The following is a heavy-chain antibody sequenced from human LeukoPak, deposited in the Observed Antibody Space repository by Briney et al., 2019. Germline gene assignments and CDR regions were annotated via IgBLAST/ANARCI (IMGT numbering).Heavy chain of an antibody. Sequence: GGSLRLSCAASGFTFSSYGMHWVRQAPGKGLEWVAFIRYDGSNKYYADFVKGRFTISRDNSKNTLYLQMNSLRAEDTAVYYCAKVSQASYYGSGSYPDYWGQGTLVTVSS. CDR1: GFTFSSYG. D-gene: IGHD3-10*01. CDR2: IRYDGSNK. CDR3: AKVSQASYYGSGSYPDY. J-gene: IGHJ4*02. V-gene: IGHV3-30*02.